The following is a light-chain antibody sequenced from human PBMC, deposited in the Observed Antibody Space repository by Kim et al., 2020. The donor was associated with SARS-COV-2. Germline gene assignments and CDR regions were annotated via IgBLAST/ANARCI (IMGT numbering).Light chain of an antibody. CDR1: KLGDKY. CDR2: QDM. Sequence: SYELTQPPSVSVSPGQTASITCSGDKLGDKYACWYQQKPGQAPVLVIYQDMKRPSGIPERFSGSNSGNTATLTISGTQAMDEADYYCQAWDSSTVWVFGGGTQLTVL. CDR3: QAWDSSTVWV. J-gene: IGLJ3*02. V-gene: IGLV3-1*01.